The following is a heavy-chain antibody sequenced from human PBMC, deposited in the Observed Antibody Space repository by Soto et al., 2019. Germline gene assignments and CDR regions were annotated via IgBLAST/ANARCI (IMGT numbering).Heavy chain of an antibody. CDR3: ARHSPTNYYDSSGYPPNFDY. Sequence: SETLSLTCAVYGVSFSGYYWGWIRQPPGKGLEWIGSIYYSGSTYYNPSLKSRVTISVDTSKNQFSLKLSSVTAADTAVYYCARHSPTNYYDSSGYPPNFDYWGQGTLVTVSS. V-gene: IGHV4-39*01. CDR2: IYYSGST. J-gene: IGHJ4*02. D-gene: IGHD3-22*01. CDR1: GVSFSGYY.